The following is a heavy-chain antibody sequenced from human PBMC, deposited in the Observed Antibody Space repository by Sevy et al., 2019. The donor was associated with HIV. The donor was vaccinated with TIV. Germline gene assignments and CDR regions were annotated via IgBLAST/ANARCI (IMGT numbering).Heavy chain of an antibody. CDR1: GYTFTSYY. D-gene: IGHD2-15*01. Sequence: ASVKVSCKASGYTFTSYYMHWVRQAPGQGLEWMGIINPSGGSTSYAQKFQGRVTMTRDTSTSTVYMELGSLRSEDTAVYYCARGLAKAATEDYFDYWGQGTLVTVSS. V-gene: IGHV1-46*01. CDR3: ARGLAKAATEDYFDY. CDR2: INPSGGST. J-gene: IGHJ4*02.